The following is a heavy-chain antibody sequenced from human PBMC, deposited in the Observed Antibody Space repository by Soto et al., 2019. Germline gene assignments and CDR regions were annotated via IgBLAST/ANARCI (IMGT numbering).Heavy chain of an antibody. J-gene: IGHJ4*02. CDR1: GFSLSNARMG. D-gene: IGHD5-18*01. V-gene: IGHV2-26*01. CDR2: IFSNDEK. CDR3: ARIPEMGAGYSYVDY. Sequence: SGPTLVNPTETLTLTCTVSGFSLSNARMGVSWIRQPPGKALEWLAHIFSNDEKSYSTSLKSRLTISKDTSKSQVVLTMTNMDPVDTATYYCARIPEMGAGYSYVDYWGQGTLVTVSS.